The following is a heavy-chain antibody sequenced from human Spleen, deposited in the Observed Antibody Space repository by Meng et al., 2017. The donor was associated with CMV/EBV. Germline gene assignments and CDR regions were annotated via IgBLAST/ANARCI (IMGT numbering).Heavy chain of an antibody. V-gene: IGHV3-7*03. CDR2: IKQDGSEK. J-gene: IGHJ6*02. Sequence: GESLKISCAASGFIFSSDWMSWVRQAPGKGLEWVANIKQDGSEKYYMDSVKGRFTISRDNAKNSMYLQMNNLRAEDTAVYYCARDRLDDYYYYDMDVWGQGTTVTVSS. CDR3: ARDRLDDYYYYDMDV. CDR1: GFIFSSDW. D-gene: IGHD6-19*01.